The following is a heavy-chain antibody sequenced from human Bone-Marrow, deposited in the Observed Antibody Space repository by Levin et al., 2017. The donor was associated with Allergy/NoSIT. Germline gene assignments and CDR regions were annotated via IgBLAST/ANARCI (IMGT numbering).Heavy chain of an antibody. V-gene: IGHV4-34*01. Sequence: SQTLSLTCGVYGGTFSGYYWTWIRQPPGKGLEWIGEINHSGATNYNPSLKSRVTISVDTSKNQFSLKLSFVTAADTAVYYCASSRGYTGHDWAYFFDNWGQGTLVTVSS. CDR3: ASSRGYTGHDWAYFFDN. D-gene: IGHD5-12*01. J-gene: IGHJ4*02. CDR1: GGTFSGYY. CDR2: INHSGAT.